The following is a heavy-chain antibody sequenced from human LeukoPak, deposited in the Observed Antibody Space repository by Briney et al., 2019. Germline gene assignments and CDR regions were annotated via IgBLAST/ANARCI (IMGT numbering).Heavy chain of an antibody. CDR1: GDSINYYY. Sequence: PSETLSLTCTVSGDSINYYYWSWIRQSPGKGLEWIGYVYYNGSAKYNPSLQSRVTISVDMSKNQFSLKVSSVTAADTAIYYCARKGGHFDYWGQGTLVTVSS. CDR3: ARKGGHFDY. J-gene: IGHJ4*02. CDR2: VYYNGSA. V-gene: IGHV4-59*01. D-gene: IGHD2-15*01.